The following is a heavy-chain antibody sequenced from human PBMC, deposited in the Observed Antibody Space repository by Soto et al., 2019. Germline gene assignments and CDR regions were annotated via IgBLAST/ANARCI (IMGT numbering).Heavy chain of an antibody. CDR3: ASPEVAGSSRDRYFDF. J-gene: IGHJ2*01. CDR2: AKTKRYNYAT. Sequence: EVQLVESGGGLVQPGGSLRLSCAASGFTFSDHFMDWFRQAPGKVLEWVARAKTKRYNYATQYAASAQGRFTVSRDDSENSFHLQMNSLKTEDTAVYYCASPEVAGSSRDRYFDFWGRGTLVTVSS. D-gene: IGHD6-19*01. CDR1: GFTFSDHF. V-gene: IGHV3-72*01.